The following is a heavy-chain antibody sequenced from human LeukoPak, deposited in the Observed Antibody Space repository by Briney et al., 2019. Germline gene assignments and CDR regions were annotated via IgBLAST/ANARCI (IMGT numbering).Heavy chain of an antibody. J-gene: IGHJ5*02. V-gene: IGHV4-59*08. D-gene: IGHD6-19*01. CDR2: IYYSGST. CDR3: ARLSRAVADP. Sequence: SETLSLTCTVSGGSTSSYYWSWIRQPPGKGLEWIGYIYYSGSTNYNPSLKSRVTISVDTSKNQFSLKLSSVTAADTAVYYCARLSRAVADPWGQGTLVTVSS. CDR1: GGSTSSYY.